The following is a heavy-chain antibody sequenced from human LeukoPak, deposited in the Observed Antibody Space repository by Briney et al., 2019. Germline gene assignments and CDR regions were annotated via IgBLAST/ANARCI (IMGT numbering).Heavy chain of an antibody. CDR2: ISAYNGNT. CDR3: ARGTYYYDSSGVNWFDP. D-gene: IGHD3-22*01. Sequence: ASVKVSCEASGYTFTSYGISWVRQAPGQGLEWMGWISAYNGNTNYAQKLQGRVTITRNTSISTAYMELSSLRSEDTAVYYCARGTYYYDSSGVNWFDPWGQGTLVTVSS. CDR1: GYTFTSYG. V-gene: IGHV1-18*01. J-gene: IGHJ5*02.